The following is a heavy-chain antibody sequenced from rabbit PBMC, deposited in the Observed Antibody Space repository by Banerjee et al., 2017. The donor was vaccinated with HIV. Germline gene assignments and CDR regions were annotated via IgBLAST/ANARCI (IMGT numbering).Heavy chain of an antibody. D-gene: IGHD1-1*01. CDR1: GFSFSNKAV. CDR3: ARNYVNAFDP. CDR2: INAVTGKA. J-gene: IGHJ2*01. V-gene: IGHV1S45*01. Sequence: QQRLVESGGGLVKPGASLTLTCKASGFSFSNKAVMCWVRQAPGKGLDWIACINAVTGKAVYATWAKGRFTISKTSSTTVTLQMTSLTAANTATYFCARNYVNAFDPWGPGTLVTVS.